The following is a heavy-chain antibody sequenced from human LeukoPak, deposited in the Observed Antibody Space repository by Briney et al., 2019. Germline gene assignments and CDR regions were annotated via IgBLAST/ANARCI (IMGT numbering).Heavy chain of an antibody. CDR3: ARGSQVLRFLGWFSYYYYYYGMDV. J-gene: IGHJ6*02. Sequence: GASVKVSCKASGYTFTSYDINWVRQTTGQGLEWMGWMNPNSGNTGYAQKFQGRVTMTRNTSISTAYMELSSLRSEDTAVYYCARGSQVLRFLGWFSYYYYYYGMDVWGQGTTVTVSS. CDR1: GYTFTSYD. CDR2: MNPNSGNT. V-gene: IGHV1-8*01. D-gene: IGHD3-3*01.